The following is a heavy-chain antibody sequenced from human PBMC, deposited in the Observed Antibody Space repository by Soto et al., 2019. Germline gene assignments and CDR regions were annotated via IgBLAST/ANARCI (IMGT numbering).Heavy chain of an antibody. Sequence: EVQLVESGGGLVQPGGSLRLSCAASGFTFSCYAMHWVRQAPGKGLEYVSAISSNGGSTYYANSVKGRFTISRDNSKNTLYLQMGSLRAEDMAVYYCARGGRNMTTVATHYYYYYYMDVWGKGTTVTVS. CDR1: GFTFSCYA. D-gene: IGHD4-4*01. CDR2: ISSNGGST. CDR3: ARGGRNMTTVATHYYYYYYMDV. V-gene: IGHV3-64*01. J-gene: IGHJ6*03.